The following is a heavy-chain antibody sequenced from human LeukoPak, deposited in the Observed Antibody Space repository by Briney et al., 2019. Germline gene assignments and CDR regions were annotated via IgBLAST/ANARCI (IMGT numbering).Heavy chain of an antibody. V-gene: IGHV3-48*04. CDR3: AKDINMVRGVVTG. D-gene: IGHD3-10*01. J-gene: IGHJ4*02. CDR1: GFTFSSYS. Sequence: GGSLRLSCAASGFTFSSYSMNWVRQAPGKGLEWVSYITSSSSIIYYADSVKGRFTISRDNAKNSLYLQMNSLRAEDTALYYCAKDINMVRGVVTGWGQGTLVTVSS. CDR2: ITSSSSII.